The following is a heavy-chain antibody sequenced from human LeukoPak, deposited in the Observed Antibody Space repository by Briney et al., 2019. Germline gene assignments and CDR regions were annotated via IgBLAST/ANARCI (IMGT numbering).Heavy chain of an antibody. J-gene: IGHJ6*02. D-gene: IGHD1-26*01. V-gene: IGHV3-21*06. CDR2: INDRGSTI. Sequence: GGSLRLSCAASGFTFSSYSMNWVRQAPGRGLEWVSYINDRGSTIKYADSVEGRFTISRDNAKDLLYLQMNSLRAEDTAVYYCATPREAGQVGYFYGMDVWGQGTLVAVSS. CDR3: ATPREAGQVGYFYGMDV. CDR1: GFTFSSYS.